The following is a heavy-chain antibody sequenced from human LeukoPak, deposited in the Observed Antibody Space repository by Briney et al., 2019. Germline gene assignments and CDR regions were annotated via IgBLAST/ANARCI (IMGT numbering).Heavy chain of an antibody. V-gene: IGHV1-69*05. CDR2: IIPIFGTA. J-gene: IGHJ6*03. CDR3: ASYGGNPYYNYYYMDV. Sequence: SVKVSCKASGGTFSSYAISWVRQAPGQGLEWMGGIIPIFGTANYAQKFQGRVTITTDESTSTAYMELSSLRSEDTAVYYCASYGGNPYYNYYYMDVWDKGTTVTVSS. D-gene: IGHD4-23*01. CDR1: GGTFSSYA.